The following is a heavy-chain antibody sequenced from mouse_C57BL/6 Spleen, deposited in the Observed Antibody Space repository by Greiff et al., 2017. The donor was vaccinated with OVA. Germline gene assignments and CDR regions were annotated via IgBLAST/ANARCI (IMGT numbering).Heavy chain of an antibody. J-gene: IGHJ2*01. CDR1: GYTFTSYW. CDR3: ARGEIYYDYDGPYFDY. V-gene: IGHV1-53*01. Sequence: QVQLQQPGTELVKPGASVKLSCKASGYTFTSYWMHWVKQRPGQGLEWIGNINPSNGGTNYNEKFKSKATLTVDKSSSTAYMQLSSLTSEDSAVYYCARGEIYYDYDGPYFDYWGQGTTLTVSS. CDR2: INPSNGGT. D-gene: IGHD2-4*01.